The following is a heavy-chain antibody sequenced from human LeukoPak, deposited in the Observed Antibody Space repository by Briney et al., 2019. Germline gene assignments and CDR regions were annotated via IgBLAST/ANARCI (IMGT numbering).Heavy chain of an antibody. CDR2: ISNNGGYT. CDR1: GFTVSDNY. J-gene: IGHJ4*02. Sequence: GGSLRLSCAVSGFTVSDNYMSWVCQAPGKGLEWVSAISNNGGYTYYADSVQGRFTISRDNSKSTLCLQMNSLRAEDTAVYYCAKQLGYCSDGSCYFPYWGQGTLVTVSS. CDR3: AKQLGYCSDGSCYFPY. D-gene: IGHD2-15*01. V-gene: IGHV3-23*01.